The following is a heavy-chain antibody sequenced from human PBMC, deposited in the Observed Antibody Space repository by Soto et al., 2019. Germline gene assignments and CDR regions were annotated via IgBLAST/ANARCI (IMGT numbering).Heavy chain of an antibody. CDR1: GFTFSTYW. D-gene: IGHD4-4*01. CDR2: INQGGREI. J-gene: IGHJ4*02. Sequence: EVQLVESGGGLVQPGGSLRLSCAASGFTFSTYWVPWVRQAPGRGLEWVANINQGGREIHYVDSVNGRFTISRDNSLKSLYLQMNSLRVEDTAVYYCGTDYRGYFDHWGQGALVTVSS. V-gene: IGHV3-7*04. CDR3: GTDYRGYFDH.